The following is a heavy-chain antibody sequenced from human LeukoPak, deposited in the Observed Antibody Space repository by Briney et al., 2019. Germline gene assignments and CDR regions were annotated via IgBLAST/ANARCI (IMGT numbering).Heavy chain of an antibody. CDR2: VSNSGDTT. CDR1: GFAFSDYS. V-gene: IGHV3-23*01. J-gene: IGHJ4*02. Sequence: PGGSLRLSCAASGFAFSDYSMEWVRQAPGKGPEWVSLVSNSGDTTNYADSVKGRFTISRDNSKNTLYLQMDSLRAEDTAAYYCANIGSSTFGSTGFWGQGTLVTVSS. D-gene: IGHD3-16*01. CDR3: ANIGSSTFGSTGF.